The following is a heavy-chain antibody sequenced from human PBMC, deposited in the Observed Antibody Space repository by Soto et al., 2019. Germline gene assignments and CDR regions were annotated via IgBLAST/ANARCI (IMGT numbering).Heavy chain of an antibody. V-gene: IGHV1-46*03. CDR1: GYTFTNYY. CDR2: INPSDSST. J-gene: IGHJ4*02. CDR3: ARGYRSSAHLIFVDY. Sequence: QVQLVQSGAEVKKPGASVKVSCKASGYTFTNYYMHWVRQAPGQGLEWMGIINPSDSSTNYAQKLQGRVSITRDTSTSTVYMELSSLRSEDTAVYYCARGYRSSAHLIFVDYWGQGTLVTVSS. D-gene: IGHD6-13*01.